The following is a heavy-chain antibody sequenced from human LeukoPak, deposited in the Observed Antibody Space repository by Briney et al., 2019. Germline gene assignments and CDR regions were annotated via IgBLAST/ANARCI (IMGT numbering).Heavy chain of an antibody. D-gene: IGHD6-13*01. J-gene: IGHJ4*02. CDR3: AREGRFSSSWYWPRPGGFDY. V-gene: IGHV3-20*04. CDR1: GFTFDDYG. Sequence: GSLRLSCAASGFTFDDYGMSWVRQAPGKGLEWVSGINWNGGSTGYADSVKGRFTISRDNAKNSLCLQMNSLRAEDTALYYCAREGRFSSSWYWPRPGGFDYWGQGTLVTVSS. CDR2: INWNGGST.